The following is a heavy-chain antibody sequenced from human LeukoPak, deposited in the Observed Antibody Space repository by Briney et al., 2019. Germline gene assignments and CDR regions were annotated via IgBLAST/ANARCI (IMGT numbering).Heavy chain of an antibody. CDR1: GYTFTSYY. V-gene: IGHV1-46*01. CDR3: ARASTVTPRSGINDY. CDR2: INPSGGST. Sequence: ASVKVSCKASGYTFTSYYMHWVRQAPGQGLEWMGIINPSGGSTSYAQKFQGRVTMTRDTSTSTVYMELSSLRSEDTAVYYCARASTVTPRSGINDYWGQGTLVTVSS. J-gene: IGHJ4*02. D-gene: IGHD4-17*01.